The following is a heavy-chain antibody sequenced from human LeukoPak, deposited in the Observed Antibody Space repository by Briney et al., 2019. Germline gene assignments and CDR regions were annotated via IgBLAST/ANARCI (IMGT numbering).Heavy chain of an antibody. J-gene: IGHJ4*02. CDR3: ARRVDTAMVTYFDY. CDR1: RFTFDDYG. Sequence: GGSLRLSCAASRFTFDDYGMSWVRQAPGKGLEWVSGINWNGGSTGYADSVKGRFTISRDNAKNSLYLQMNSLRAEDTALYYCARRVDTAMVTYFDYWGQGTLVTVSS. V-gene: IGHV3-20*04. CDR2: INWNGGST. D-gene: IGHD5-18*01.